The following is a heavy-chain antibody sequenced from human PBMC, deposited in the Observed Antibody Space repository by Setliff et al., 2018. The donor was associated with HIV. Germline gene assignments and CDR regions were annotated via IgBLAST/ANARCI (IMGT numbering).Heavy chain of an antibody. Sequence: VGSLSLSCAASGFTFSSYAMSWVRQAPGKGLEWVSAISGSGGSTYYADSVKGRFTISRDNSKNTLYLQMNSLRAEDTAVYYCAKGCGGDLPYYYYYMDVWGKGTTVTVSS. V-gene: IGHV3-23*01. CDR1: GFTFSSYA. J-gene: IGHJ6*03. CDR2: ISGSGGST. CDR3: AKGCGGDLPYYYYYMDV. D-gene: IGHD2-21*02.